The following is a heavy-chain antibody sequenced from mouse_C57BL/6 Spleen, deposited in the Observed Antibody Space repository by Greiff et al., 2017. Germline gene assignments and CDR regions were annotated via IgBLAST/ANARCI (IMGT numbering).Heavy chain of an antibody. V-gene: IGHV1-82*01. Sequence: QVQLQQSGPELVKPGASVKISCKASGYAFSSSWMNWVKQRPGKGLEWIGRIYPGDGDTNYNGKFKGKATLTADKSSSTAYMQLSSLTSEDSAVYFCARGDHYGYFDYWGQGTTLTVSS. D-gene: IGHD1-1*02. CDR1: GYAFSSSW. CDR3: ARGDHYGYFDY. CDR2: IYPGDGDT. J-gene: IGHJ2*01.